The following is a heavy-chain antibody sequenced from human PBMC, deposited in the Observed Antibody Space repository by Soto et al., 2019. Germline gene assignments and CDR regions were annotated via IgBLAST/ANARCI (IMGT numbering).Heavy chain of an antibody. D-gene: IGHD5-18*01. CDR1: GGSIKAYY. CDR2: IYHSGT. CDR3: ASSYSYGKMYYFDY. V-gene: IGHV4-59*01. Sequence: SETMSLTCTVAGGSIKAYYWSWIRQSPGKGLEWIGYIYHSGTDFAPSLKSRVTISVDTSKNQFSLNLSSVTTADTAVYYCASSYSYGKMYYFDYWGQGALVTVSS. J-gene: IGHJ4*02.